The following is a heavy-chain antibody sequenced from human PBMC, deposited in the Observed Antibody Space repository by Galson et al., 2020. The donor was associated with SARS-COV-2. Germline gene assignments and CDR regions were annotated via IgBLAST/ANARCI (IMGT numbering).Heavy chain of an antibody. CDR3: ARDSDDFWSGYKGGFDY. J-gene: IGHJ4*02. CDR2: ISYDGSNK. D-gene: IGHD3-3*01. Sequence: GESLKISCAASGFTFSSYAMHWVRQAPGKGLEWVAVISYDGSNKYYADSVKGRFTISRDNSKNTLYLQMNSLRAEDTAVYYCARDSDDFWSGYKGGFDYWGQGTLVTVSS. CDR1: GFTFSSYA. V-gene: IGHV3-30-3*01.